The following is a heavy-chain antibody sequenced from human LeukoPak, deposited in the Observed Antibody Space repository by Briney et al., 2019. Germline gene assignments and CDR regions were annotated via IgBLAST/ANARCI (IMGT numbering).Heavy chain of an antibody. V-gene: IGHV3-33*06. CDR2: IWYDGSNK. Sequence: PGRSLRLSCAVSGFTFSSYGMHWVRQAPGKGLEWVAVIWYDGSNKYYADSVKGRFTISRDNSKNTLYLQMNSLRAEDTAVYYCAKDNRLNDAFDIWGQGTMVTVSS. CDR1: GFTFSSYG. J-gene: IGHJ3*02. CDR3: AKDNRLNDAFDI. D-gene: IGHD1-14*01.